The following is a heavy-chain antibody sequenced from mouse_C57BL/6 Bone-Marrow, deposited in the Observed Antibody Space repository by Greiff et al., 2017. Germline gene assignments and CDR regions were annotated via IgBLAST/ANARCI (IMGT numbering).Heavy chain of an antibody. CDR3: ARSGGWLLRDFDY. V-gene: IGHV1-81*01. CDR2: IYPRRGNT. J-gene: IGHJ2*01. CDR1: GYTFTSYG. Sequence: QVQLQQSGAELARPGASVKLSCKASGYTFTSYGISWVKQRTGQGLEWIGEIYPRRGNTYYNEKFKGKATLTADKSSSTAYMELRSLTSEDSAVYFCARSGGWLLRDFDYWGQGTTLTVSS. D-gene: IGHD2-3*01.